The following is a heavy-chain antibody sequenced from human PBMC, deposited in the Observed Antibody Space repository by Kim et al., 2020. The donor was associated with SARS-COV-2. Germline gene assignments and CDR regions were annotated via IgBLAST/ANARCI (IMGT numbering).Heavy chain of an antibody. CDR3: ARPKGIAAAGTVIVGWGMDV. Sequence: GESLQISCKGSGYSFTSYWISWVRQMPGKGLEWMGRIDPSDSYTNYSPSFQGHVTISADKSISTAYLQWSSLKASDTAMYYCARPKGIAAAGTVIVGWGMDVWGQGTTVTVSS. J-gene: IGHJ6*02. CDR1: GYSFTSYW. CDR2: IDPSDSYT. D-gene: IGHD6-13*01. V-gene: IGHV5-10-1*01.